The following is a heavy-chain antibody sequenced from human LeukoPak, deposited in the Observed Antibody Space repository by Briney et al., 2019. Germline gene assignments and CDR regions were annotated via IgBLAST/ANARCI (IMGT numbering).Heavy chain of an antibody. J-gene: IGHJ4*02. D-gene: IGHD6-13*01. V-gene: IGHV1-8*01. Sequence: GASVKVSCKASGYTFTSYDINWVRQATGQGLEWMGWMNPNSGNTGYAQKFQGRVTMTRNTSISTAYMELSSLRSEDTAVYYCARARSGSSWYFESYYFDYWGQGTLVTVSS. CDR1: GYTFTSYD. CDR2: MNPNSGNT. CDR3: ARARSGSSWYFESYYFDY.